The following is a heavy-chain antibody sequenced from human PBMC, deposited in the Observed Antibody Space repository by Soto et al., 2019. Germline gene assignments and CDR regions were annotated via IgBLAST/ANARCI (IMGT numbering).Heavy chain of an antibody. CDR1: VGTFSSYA. CDR3: ARDPGYSYGPLCY. J-gene: IGHJ4*02. Sequence: QVQLVQSGAEVKKPGSSVKVSCKASVGTFSSYAISWVRQADGQGLEWMGGIIPIFGTANYAQKFQGRVTITADEFTSTAYMELSSLRSEDTAVYYCARDPGYSYGPLCYWGQGTLVTVSS. V-gene: IGHV1-69*12. D-gene: IGHD5-18*01. CDR2: IIPIFGTA.